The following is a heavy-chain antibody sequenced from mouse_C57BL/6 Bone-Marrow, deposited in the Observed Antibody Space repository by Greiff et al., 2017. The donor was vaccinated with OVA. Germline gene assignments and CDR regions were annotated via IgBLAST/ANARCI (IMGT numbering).Heavy chain of an antibody. J-gene: IGHJ4*01. CDR2: ISSGGDYI. V-gene: IGHV5-9-1*02. D-gene: IGHD2-4*01. CDR1: GFTFSSYA. Sequence: EVKLMESGEGLVKPGGSLKLSCAASGFTFSSYAMSWVRQTPEKRLEWVAYISSGGDYIYYADTVKGRFTISRDNARNTLYLQMSSLKSEDTAMYYCTRDHYDPYYYAMDYWGQGTSVTVSS. CDR3: TRDHYDPYYYAMDY.